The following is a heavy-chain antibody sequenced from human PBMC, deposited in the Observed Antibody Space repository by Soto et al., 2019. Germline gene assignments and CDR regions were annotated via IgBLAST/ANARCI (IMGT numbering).Heavy chain of an antibody. Sequence: GGSLRLSCAASGLTFRNYGMNWVRQAPGKGLEWVSYIGLGSSTKYYADSVEGRFTISRDNAKNSLYLQMNSLRAEDTAVYYCARDRYSYYDFWSGSLPYYYYGMDVWGQGTTVTVSS. CDR1: GLTFRNYG. D-gene: IGHD3-3*01. J-gene: IGHJ6*02. CDR3: ARDRYSYYDFWSGSLPYYYYGMDV. CDR2: IGLGSSTK. V-gene: IGHV3-48*01.